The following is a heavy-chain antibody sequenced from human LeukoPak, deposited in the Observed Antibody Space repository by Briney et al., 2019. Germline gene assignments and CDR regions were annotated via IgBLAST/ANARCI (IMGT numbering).Heavy chain of an antibody. CDR3: ARDSDYGDYEGPTHIDY. CDR2: IYHSGST. J-gene: IGHJ4*02. D-gene: IGHD4-17*01. Sequence: SGTLSLTCAVSGGSISSSNWWSWVRQPPGKGLEWIGEIYHSGSTSYNPSLKSRVTISVDKSKNQFSLKLSSVTAADTAVYYCARDSDYGDYEGPTHIDYWGQGTLVTVSS. V-gene: IGHV4-4*02. CDR1: GGSISSSNW.